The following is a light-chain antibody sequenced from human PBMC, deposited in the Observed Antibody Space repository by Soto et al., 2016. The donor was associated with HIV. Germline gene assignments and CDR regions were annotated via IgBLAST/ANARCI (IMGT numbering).Light chain of an antibody. Sequence: DIQMTQSPSTLSASVGDRVTITCRASQSINNWLAWYQQKPGKAPKLLIYKASSLESGVPSRFSGSGSGTEFTLTISSLQPDDFATYYCQQYNSYPXTFGQGTKLEIK. CDR3: QQYNSYPXT. CDR2: KAS. CDR1: QSINNW. V-gene: IGKV1-5*03. J-gene: IGKJ2*01.